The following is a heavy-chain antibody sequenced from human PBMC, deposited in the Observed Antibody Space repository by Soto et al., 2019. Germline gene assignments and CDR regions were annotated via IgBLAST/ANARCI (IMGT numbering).Heavy chain of an antibody. CDR1: GFTFSSYG. Sequence: GGSLRLSCAASGFTFSSYGMHWVRQAPGKGLEWVAVISYDGSNKYYADSVKGRFTISRDNSKNTLYLQMNSLRAEDTAVYYCAKDSRELLGPNWFDPWGQGTLVTVSS. D-gene: IGHD1-26*01. CDR2: ISYDGSNK. CDR3: AKDSRELLGPNWFDP. V-gene: IGHV3-30*18. J-gene: IGHJ5*02.